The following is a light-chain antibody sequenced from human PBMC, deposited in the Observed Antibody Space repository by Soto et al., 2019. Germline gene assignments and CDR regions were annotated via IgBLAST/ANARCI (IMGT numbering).Light chain of an antibody. CDR1: SRDVAVYSC. CDR3: SSYAGSYTWI. CDR2: DVT. Sequence: QSALTQPRSVSGSPGQSVTVSCTGTSRDVAVYSCVSWFQQHPGKAPQLLIYDVTKRPSGVPDRFSGSKSGNTAALTISGLQAEDEAEYFCSSYAGSYTWIFGSGTKVTVL. V-gene: IGLV2-11*01. J-gene: IGLJ1*01.